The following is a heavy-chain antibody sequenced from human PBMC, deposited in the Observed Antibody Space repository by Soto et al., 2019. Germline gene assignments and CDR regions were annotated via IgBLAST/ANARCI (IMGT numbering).Heavy chain of an antibody. CDR3: AKGRPGGRFLEWLLSRLGLYYYGMDV. V-gene: IGHV3-30*18. J-gene: IGHJ6*02. D-gene: IGHD3-3*01. Sequence: GGSLRLSCAASVFTVSSYGMHWVRQAPGKGLEWVAVISYDGSNKYYADSVKGRFTISRDNSKNTRYLQMNSLRAEDTAVYYCAKGRPGGRFLEWLLSRLGLYYYGMDVWGQGTTVTVSS. CDR2: ISYDGSNK. CDR1: VFTVSSYG.